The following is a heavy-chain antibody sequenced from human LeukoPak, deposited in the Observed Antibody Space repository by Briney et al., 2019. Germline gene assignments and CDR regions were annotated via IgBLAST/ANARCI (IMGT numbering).Heavy chain of an antibody. CDR2: ISYSGST. D-gene: IGHD3-16*02. CDR3: ARYRIAPHVDY. J-gene: IGHJ4*02. CDR1: GGSISSSSYY. V-gene: IGHV4-39*01. Sequence: SETLSLTCTVSGGSISSSSYYWGWIRQPPGKGLEWIGSISYSGSTSYNPSLRSRATISVDTSKNQFSLKLSSVTAADTALFYCARYRIAPHVDYWGQGTLVTVSS.